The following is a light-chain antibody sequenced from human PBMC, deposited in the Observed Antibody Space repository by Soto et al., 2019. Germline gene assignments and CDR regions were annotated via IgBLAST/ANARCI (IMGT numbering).Light chain of an antibody. CDR2: AAS. CDR1: QTISTY. Sequence: DIQMTQSPSALSASVGDRVTITCRASQTISTYLHWYQQKPGKAPKLLIYAASTLQSGVPSRFSGSGSGTDFTLTISSLQPEDFATYYCQQSPGIPYTFGQGTRLEIK. J-gene: IGKJ2*01. CDR3: QQSPGIPYT. V-gene: IGKV1-39*01.